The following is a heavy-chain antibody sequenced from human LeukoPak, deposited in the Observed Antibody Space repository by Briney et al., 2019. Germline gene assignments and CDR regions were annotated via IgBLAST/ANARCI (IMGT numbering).Heavy chain of an antibody. CDR3: AKGNAYDFWSGYYINY. D-gene: IGHD3-3*01. CDR2: ISGSGGST. Sequence: GGSLRLSCAASGFTFSSYAMSWVRQAPGKGLEWVSAISGSGGSTYYADSVKGRFTISRDNSKNTLYLQMNSLRAEDTAVYYCAKGNAYDFWSGYYINYWGQGTLVTVSS. CDR1: GFTFSSYA. V-gene: IGHV3-23*01. J-gene: IGHJ4*02.